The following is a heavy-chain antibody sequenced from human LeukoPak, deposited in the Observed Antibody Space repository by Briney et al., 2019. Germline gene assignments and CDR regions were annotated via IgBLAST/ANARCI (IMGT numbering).Heavy chain of an antibody. D-gene: IGHD1-26*01. J-gene: IGHJ4*02. CDR1: GFTFSNAW. CDR2: IKSKTDGGTT. CDR3: TTVHGAVGPLRRPGSFDY. V-gene: IGHV3-15*01. Sequence: PGGSLRLSCAASGFTFSNAWMSWVRQAPGKGLEWVGRIKSKTDGGTTDYAAPVKGRFTISRDDSKNTLYRQMNSLKTEDTAVYYCTTVHGAVGPLRRPGSFDYWGQGTLVTVSS.